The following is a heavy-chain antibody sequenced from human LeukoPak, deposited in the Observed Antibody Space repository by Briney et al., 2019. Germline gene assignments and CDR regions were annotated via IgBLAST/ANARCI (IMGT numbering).Heavy chain of an antibody. CDR1: GFNSNDYV. Sequence: GGSLRLSCAASGFNSNDYVMSGVRQAPGKGLEWVSSISGSGRSLYYADSIKGRFNISRDNSKHILYLQMDSLRAEDTAIYYCATEVVYWGQGALVTVSS. CDR3: ATEVVY. J-gene: IGHJ4*02. V-gene: IGHV3-23*01. CDR2: ISGSGRSL.